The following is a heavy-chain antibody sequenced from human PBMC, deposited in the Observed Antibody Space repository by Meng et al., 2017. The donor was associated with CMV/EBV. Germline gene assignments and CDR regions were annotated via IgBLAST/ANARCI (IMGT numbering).Heavy chain of an antibody. Sequence: GESLKISCAASGFTFSSHSMNWVRQAPGKGLEWVSYISSSGSTIYYADSVKGRFTISRDNAKNSLYLQMNSLRAEDTAVYYCAREKGALDYWGQGTLVTVSS. CDR2: ISSSGSTI. CDR3: AREKGALDY. D-gene: IGHD3-16*01. J-gene: IGHJ4*02. CDR1: GFTFSSHS. V-gene: IGHV3-48*04.